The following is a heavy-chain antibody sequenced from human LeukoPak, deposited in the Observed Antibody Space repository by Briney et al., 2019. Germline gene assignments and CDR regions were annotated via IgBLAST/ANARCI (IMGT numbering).Heavy chain of an antibody. V-gene: IGHV1-18*01. CDR3: ARDQPRRWLDP. CDR2: ISAYNGKT. CDR1: GYTFTTYG. Sequence: ASVKVSCKASGYTFTTYGISCVRQAPGQGLEWMGWISAYNGKTNYAQMLQGRVTVTTDTSTSTAYMELRSLRSDDTAVYYCARDQPRRWLDPWGQGTLVTVSS. J-gene: IGHJ5*02.